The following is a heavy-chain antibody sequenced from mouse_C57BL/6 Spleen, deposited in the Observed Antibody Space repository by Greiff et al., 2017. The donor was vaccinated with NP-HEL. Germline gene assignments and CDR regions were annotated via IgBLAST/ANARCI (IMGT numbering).Heavy chain of an antibody. CDR2: IDPEDGET. D-gene: IGHD1-2*01. CDR1: GFNIKDYY. CDR3: ARSSLLRSNYFDY. V-gene: IGHV14-2*01. Sequence: EVMLVESGAELVKPGASVKLSCTASGFNIKDYYMHWVKQRTEQGLEWIGRIDPEDGETKYAPKFQGKATITADTSSNTAYLQLSSLTSEDTAVYYCARSSLLRSNYFDYWGQGTTLTVSS. J-gene: IGHJ2*01.